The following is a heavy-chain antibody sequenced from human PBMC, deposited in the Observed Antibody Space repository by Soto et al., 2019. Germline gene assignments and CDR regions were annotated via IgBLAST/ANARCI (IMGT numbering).Heavy chain of an antibody. CDR1: GGSISNSNW. CDR2: IYHSGST. D-gene: IGHD2-15*01. V-gene: IGHV4-4*02. J-gene: IGHJ6*02. CDR3: ARERVLGYGMDV. Sequence: QVQLQESGPGLVNPSGTLSLTCAVSGGSISNSNWWSWVRQPPGKGLEWIGEIYHSGSTNYKPSLTSRVTISVDKTKNQFALKLSSVTAADTAVYYCARERVLGYGMDVWGQGITVTVSS.